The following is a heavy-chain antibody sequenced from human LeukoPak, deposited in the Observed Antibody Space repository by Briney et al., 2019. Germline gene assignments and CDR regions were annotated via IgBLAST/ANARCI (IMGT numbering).Heavy chain of an antibody. J-gene: IGHJ4*02. CDR2: ISGGGGST. Sequence: GGSLSLSCAASGFTFSNYVMTWVRQTPGKGLEWVSTISGGGGSTFYADSVKGRFTVSRDNSKNTVFLQMDSLRAEDTALYYCVKATGVRLEFWGQGSLVTVSS. CDR3: VKATGVRLEF. V-gene: IGHV3-23*01. D-gene: IGHD2-8*01. CDR1: GFTFSNYV.